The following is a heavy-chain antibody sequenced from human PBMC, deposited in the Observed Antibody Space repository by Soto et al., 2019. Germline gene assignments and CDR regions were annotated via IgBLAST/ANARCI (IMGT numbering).Heavy chain of an antibody. D-gene: IGHD2-15*01. CDR3: ASGYCSGGSCYSGAFDI. CDR2: ISSSSSYI. V-gene: IGHV3-21*01. Sequence: PGGSLRLSCAASGFTFSSYSMNWVRQAPGKGLEWVSSISSSSSYIYYADSVKGRFTISRDNAKNSLYLQMNSLRAEDTAVYYCASGYCSGGSCYSGAFDIWGQGTMVTVSS. J-gene: IGHJ3*02. CDR1: GFTFSSYS.